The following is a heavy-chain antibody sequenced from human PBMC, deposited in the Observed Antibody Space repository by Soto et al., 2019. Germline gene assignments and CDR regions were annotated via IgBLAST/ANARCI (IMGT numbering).Heavy chain of an antibody. CDR2: IYYSGST. Sequence: SETLSLTCTVSGASISSSSHYWGWIRQPPGKGLEWIGSIYYSGSTYYNPSLKSRVTIAVDTSKNLFSLKLTSATAADTAVYYCAREGSIAVAVGKLDYWGLGTLVTVSS. D-gene: IGHD6-19*01. J-gene: IGHJ4*02. V-gene: IGHV4-39*02. CDR1: GASISSSSHY. CDR3: AREGSIAVAVGKLDY.